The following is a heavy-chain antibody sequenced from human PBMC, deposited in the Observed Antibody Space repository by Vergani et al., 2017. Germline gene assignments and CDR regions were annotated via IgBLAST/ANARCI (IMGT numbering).Heavy chain of an antibody. CDR3: ARDAWSFYGRDTSCCSDY. Sequence: VQLLDSRRPFLHPPPXLRPTXSXXLFPFPPFLLPSLPPAPPQGLPCLSSLSSSSSTIYYADSVKGRFTISRDNAKNSLYLQMNRLRAEDTAVYYCARDAWSFYGRDTSCCSDYWGQGTLVTVSS. D-gene: IGHD2-2*01. V-gene: IGHV3-48*04. CDR1: LFPFPPFL. CDR2: LSSSSSTI. J-gene: IGHJ4*02.